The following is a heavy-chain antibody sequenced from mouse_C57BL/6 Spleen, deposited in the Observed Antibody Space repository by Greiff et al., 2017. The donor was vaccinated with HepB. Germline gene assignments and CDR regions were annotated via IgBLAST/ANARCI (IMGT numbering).Heavy chain of an antibody. Sequence: VQLQQPGAELVKPGASVKLSCKASGYTFTSYWMHWVKQRPGQGLEWIGMIHPNSGSTNYNEKFKSKATLTVDKSSSTAYMQLSSLTSEDSAVYYCARTGSFGYDDGYYAMDYWGQGTSVTVSS. CDR3: ARTGSFGYDDGYYAMDY. CDR2: IHPNSGST. V-gene: IGHV1-64*01. CDR1: GYTFTSYW. D-gene: IGHD2-2*01. J-gene: IGHJ4*01.